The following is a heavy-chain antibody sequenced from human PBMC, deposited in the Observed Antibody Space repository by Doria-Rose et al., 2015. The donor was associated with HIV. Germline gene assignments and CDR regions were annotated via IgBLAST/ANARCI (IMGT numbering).Heavy chain of an antibody. J-gene: IGHJ4*02. Sequence: QVTLKESGPVLVKPTETLTLTCTVSGVSLSSPGMGVSWIRQPPGKALEWLANIVSDDERSYKTSLKSRLTISRGTSKSQVVLTMTDMDPVDTATYYCARIKSSRWYHKYYFDFWGQGTLVIVPA. CDR2: IVSDDER. V-gene: IGHV2-26*01. CDR1: GVSLSSPGMG. CDR3: ARIKSSRWYHKYYFDF. D-gene: IGHD6-13*01.